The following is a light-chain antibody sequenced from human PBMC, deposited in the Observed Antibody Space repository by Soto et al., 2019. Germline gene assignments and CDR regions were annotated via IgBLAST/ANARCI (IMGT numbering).Light chain of an antibody. Sequence: QSVLTQPRSVSGSPGQSVTISCTGTSSDVGGYNYVSWYQQHPDEAPKLMIYDVSKRPSGVPDRFSGSKSGNTASLTISGLQAEDEADYYCCSYAGSYTYVIFGGGTKLTVL. CDR3: CSYAGSYTYVI. J-gene: IGLJ2*01. V-gene: IGLV2-11*01. CDR2: DVS. CDR1: SSDVGGYNY.